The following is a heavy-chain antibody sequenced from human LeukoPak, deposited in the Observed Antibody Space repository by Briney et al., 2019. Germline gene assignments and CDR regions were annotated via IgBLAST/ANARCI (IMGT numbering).Heavy chain of an antibody. Sequence: GGSLRLSCAASGFTFDDYGMSWVRQAPGKGLEWVSGINWNGGSTGYADSVKGRFTISRDNAKNSPYLQMNSLRAEDTALYYCARADWNLYFDYWGQGTLVTVSS. CDR3: ARADWNLYFDY. J-gene: IGHJ4*02. CDR1: GFTFDDYG. D-gene: IGHD1-1*01. CDR2: INWNGGST. V-gene: IGHV3-20*04.